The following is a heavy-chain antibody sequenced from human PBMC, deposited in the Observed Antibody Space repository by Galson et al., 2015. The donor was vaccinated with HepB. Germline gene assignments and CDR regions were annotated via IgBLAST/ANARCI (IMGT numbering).Heavy chain of an antibody. Sequence: SETLSLTCTVSGGSISSYYWSWIRQPAGKGLEWIGRIYTSGSTNYNPSLKSRVTMSVDTSKNQFSLKLSSVTAADTAVYYCARGYGDQQRVYYFDYWGQGTLVTVSS. CDR2: IYTSGST. D-gene: IGHD4-17*01. CDR1: GGSISSYY. J-gene: IGHJ4*02. CDR3: ARGYGDQQRVYYFDY. V-gene: IGHV4-4*07.